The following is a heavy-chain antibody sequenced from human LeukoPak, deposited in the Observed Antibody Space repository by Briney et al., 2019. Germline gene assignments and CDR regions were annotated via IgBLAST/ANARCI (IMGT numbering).Heavy chain of an antibody. CDR1: RGSISSDY. Sequence: KSSETLSLTCTVSRGSISSDYWSWIRQPPGKGLEWIGYIYYSGSTSYNPSLKSRVTISVDTSKNQFSLKLSSVTAADTAVYYCARFAGAVTGTQGGYFDYWGQGTLVTVSS. V-gene: IGHV4-59*01. CDR2: IYYSGST. CDR3: ARFAGAVTGTQGGYFDY. D-gene: IGHD6-19*01. J-gene: IGHJ4*02.